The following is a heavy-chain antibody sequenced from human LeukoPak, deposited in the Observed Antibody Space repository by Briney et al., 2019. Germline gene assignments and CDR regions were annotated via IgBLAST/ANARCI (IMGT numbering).Heavy chain of an antibody. V-gene: IGHV3-30*02. Sequence: GGSLRLSCAASGFTFSSYGMHWVRQAPGKGLEWVAFIRYDGSNKYYADSVKGRFTISRDNSKNTPYLQMNSLRAEDTAVYYCAKEGRNYDSSGLMIDYWGQGTLVTVSS. J-gene: IGHJ4*02. CDR1: GFTFSSYG. CDR2: IRYDGSNK. CDR3: AKEGRNYDSSGLMIDY. D-gene: IGHD3-22*01.